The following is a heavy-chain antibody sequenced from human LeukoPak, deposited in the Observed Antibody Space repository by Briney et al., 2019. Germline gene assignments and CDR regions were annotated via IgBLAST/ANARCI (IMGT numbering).Heavy chain of an antibody. CDR1: GFTLSTYW. Sequence: GGSLRLSCAASGFTLSTYWMHWVRQAPGKGLEWVSYISSSGSTIYYADSVKGRFTISRDNAKNSLYLQMNSLRAEDTAVYYCAELGITMIGGVWGKGTTVTISS. V-gene: IGHV3-48*04. CDR2: ISSSGSTI. D-gene: IGHD3-10*02. J-gene: IGHJ6*04. CDR3: AELGITMIGGV.